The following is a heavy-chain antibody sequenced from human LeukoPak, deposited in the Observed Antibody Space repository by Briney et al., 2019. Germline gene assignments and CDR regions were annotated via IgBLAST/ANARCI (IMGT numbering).Heavy chain of an antibody. J-gene: IGHJ3*02. CDR2: ITSSSNYI. CDR1: GFTFSSYS. D-gene: IGHD1-26*01. V-gene: IGHV3-21*04. CDR3: GKNPYSGSLSPFDI. Sequence: GSLRLSCAASGFTFSSYSMNWVRQAPGKGLEWVSSITSSSNYIYYADSVKGRFTISRDNAKNSLYLQMNSLRAEDTAVYYCGKNPYSGSLSPFDIWGRGTMVTVSS.